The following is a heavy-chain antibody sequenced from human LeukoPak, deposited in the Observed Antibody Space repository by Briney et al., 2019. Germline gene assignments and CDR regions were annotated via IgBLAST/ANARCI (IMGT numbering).Heavy chain of an antibody. Sequence: PGGSLRLSCAASGFTFSSYWMSWVRQAPGKGLEWVANIKQDGSEKYYVDSVKGRFTISRDNSKNTLYLQMNSLRAEDTAVYYCAKDLFPYYDILTGPGDYWGQGTLVTVSS. CDR3: AKDLFPYYDILTGPGDY. D-gene: IGHD3-9*01. J-gene: IGHJ4*02. CDR2: IKQDGSEK. V-gene: IGHV3-7*04. CDR1: GFTFSSYW.